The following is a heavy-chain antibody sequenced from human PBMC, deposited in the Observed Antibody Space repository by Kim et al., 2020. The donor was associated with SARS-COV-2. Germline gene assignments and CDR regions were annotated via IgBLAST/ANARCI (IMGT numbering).Heavy chain of an antibody. CDR2: ISGSGGST. CDR1: GFTFSSYA. Sequence: GGSLRLSCAASGFTFSSYAMSWVRQAPGKGLEWVSAISGSGGSTYYADSVKGRFAISRDNSKNTLYLQMNSLRAEDTAVYYCAKVVGPWIQLWSGDYWGQGTLVTVSS. V-gene: IGHV3-23*01. J-gene: IGHJ4*02. D-gene: IGHD5-18*01. CDR3: AKVVGPWIQLWSGDY.